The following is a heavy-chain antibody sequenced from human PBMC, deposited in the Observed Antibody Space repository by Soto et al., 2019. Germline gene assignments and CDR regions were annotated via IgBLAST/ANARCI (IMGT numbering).Heavy chain of an antibody. V-gene: IGHV2-5*02. Sequence: SGPTLVNSPQTLTLTCTFSGFSLSTSGVAVGCIRQPPGKALEWIALIYWDDDKRYSSSLKTSLTITQNTSKKHVVITMTNMDAVGTPTYCCAVKIIIFGVALVGYWGQGTLVTVSS. CDR2: IYWDDDK. J-gene: IGHJ4*02. D-gene: IGHD3-3*01. CDR1: GFSLSTSGVA. CDR3: AVKIIIFGVALVGY.